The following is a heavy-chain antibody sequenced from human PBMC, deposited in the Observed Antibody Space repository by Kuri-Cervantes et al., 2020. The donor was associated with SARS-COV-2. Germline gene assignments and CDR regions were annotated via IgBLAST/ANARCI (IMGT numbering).Heavy chain of an antibody. CDR3: VRDGYGDYVDY. CDR2: IIPSFGTP. D-gene: IGHD2-21*01. Sequence: SVKVSCKASGGTFSSNAISWVRQAPGQGLEWVGGIIPSFGTPNHARKFQGRVTISADKSTSTAYMEMRSLRSDDTAVFYCVRDGYGDYVDYWGQGTLVTVSS. CDR1: GGTFSSNA. V-gene: IGHV1-69*06. J-gene: IGHJ4*02.